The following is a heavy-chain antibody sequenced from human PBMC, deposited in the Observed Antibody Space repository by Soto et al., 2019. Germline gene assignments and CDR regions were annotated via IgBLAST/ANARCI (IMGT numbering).Heavy chain of an antibody. CDR2: IIPIFGTA. J-gene: IGHJ4*02. Sequence: QVQLVQSGAEVKKPGSSVKVSCKASGGTFSSYSINWVRQAPGQGLEWMGEIIPIFGTANYAQKFQGRITITADNSTSTAYMEQSSLRSEETAVYYCARDGGRHSGGIDYWGQGTLVTVSS. CDR3: ARDGGRHSGGIDY. V-gene: IGHV1-69*06. CDR1: GGTFSSYS. D-gene: IGHD1-26*01.